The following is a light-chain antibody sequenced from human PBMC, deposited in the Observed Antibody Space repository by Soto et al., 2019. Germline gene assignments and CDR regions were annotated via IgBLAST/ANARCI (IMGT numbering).Light chain of an antibody. J-gene: IGLJ2*01. V-gene: IGLV2-14*01. Sequence: QSALTQPASVSGSPGQSITISCTGTSSDVGGYNYVSWYQQHPGKAPKLMIYDVSNRPSGVSNRFSGSKSGNTASLTISGHQAEDEADYYCSSYTSSSTLGVFVGETKLTVL. CDR2: DVS. CDR3: SSYTSSSTLGV. CDR1: SSDVGGYNY.